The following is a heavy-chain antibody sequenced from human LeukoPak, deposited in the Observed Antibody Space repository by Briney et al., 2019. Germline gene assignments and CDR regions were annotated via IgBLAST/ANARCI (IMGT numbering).Heavy chain of an antibody. J-gene: IGHJ4*02. CDR2: TSSSSSYI. V-gene: IGHV3-21*01. Sequence: GGSLRLSCAASGFTFSSYSMNWVRQAPGKGLEWVSSTSSSSSYIYYADSVKGRFTISRDNAKNSLYLQMNSLRAEDTAVYYCARTQDYYDSSGYLFWGQGTLVTVSS. CDR3: ARTQDYYDSSGYLF. CDR1: GFTFSSYS. D-gene: IGHD3-22*01.